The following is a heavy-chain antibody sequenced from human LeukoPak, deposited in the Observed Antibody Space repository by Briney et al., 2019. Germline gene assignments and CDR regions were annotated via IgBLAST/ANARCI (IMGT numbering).Heavy chain of an antibody. D-gene: IGHD3-3*01. J-gene: IGHJ5*02. Sequence: PSETLSLTCTVSGGSISSYYWSWIRQPPGKGLEWIGYIYYSGSTNYNPSLKSRVTISVDTSKNQFSLKLSSVTAADTAVYYCARERKIFLEWLSYNWFDPWGQGTLVTVSS. V-gene: IGHV4-59*01. CDR1: GGSISSYY. CDR3: ARERKIFLEWLSYNWFDP. CDR2: IYYSGST.